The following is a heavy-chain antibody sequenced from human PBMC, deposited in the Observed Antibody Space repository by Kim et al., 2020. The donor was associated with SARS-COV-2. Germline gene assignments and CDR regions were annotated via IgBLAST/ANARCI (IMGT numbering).Heavy chain of an antibody. D-gene: IGHD5-12*01. CDR2: INVGSDNT. Sequence: ASVKVSCKASGYTFTNDAVHWVRQAPGQRLEWMGWINVGSDNTKYSQKFKGRVTITRDTSASTAYMELSSLRSEDTAVYYCARGLVAGYSGYNDAFDIWGQGTMVIVSS. CDR3: ARGLVAGYSGYNDAFDI. V-gene: IGHV1-3*01. CDR1: GYTFTNDA. J-gene: IGHJ3*02.